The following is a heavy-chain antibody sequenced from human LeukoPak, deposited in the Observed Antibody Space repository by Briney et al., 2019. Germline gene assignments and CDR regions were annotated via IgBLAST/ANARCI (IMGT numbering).Heavy chain of an antibody. J-gene: IGHJ3*02. CDR1: GASITNYY. D-gene: IGHD4-17*01. CDR3: AKYNGDGKDAFDI. CDR2: IYYSGST. Sequence: SETLSLTCTVSGASITNYYWSWIRQPPGKGLEWIGYIYYSGSTNYNPSLKSRVTISVDTSKTQFSLKLTSVTAADTAVYYCAKYNGDGKDAFDIWGQGTMVTVSS. V-gene: IGHV4-59*08.